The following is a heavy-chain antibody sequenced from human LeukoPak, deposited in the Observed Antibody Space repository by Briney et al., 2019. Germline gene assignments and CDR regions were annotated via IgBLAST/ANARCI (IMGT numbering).Heavy chain of an antibody. CDR3: ARETMVRVNDAFDI. CDR2: INTNTGNP. Sequence: ASVTVSCKASGYTFTGYYIHWVRQAPGQGLEWMGWINTNTGNPTYAQGFTGRFVFSLDTSVSTAYLQISSLKAEDTAVYYCARETMVRVNDAFDIWGQGTMVTVSS. J-gene: IGHJ3*02. D-gene: IGHD3-10*01. CDR1: GYTFTGYY. V-gene: IGHV7-4-1*02.